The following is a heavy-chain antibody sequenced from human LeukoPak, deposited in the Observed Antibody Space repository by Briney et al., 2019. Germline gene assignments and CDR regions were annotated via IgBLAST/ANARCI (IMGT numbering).Heavy chain of an antibody. D-gene: IGHD2-2*01. CDR2: IYYSGST. CDR3: ARSSGILGYCSSTSCYFNY. Sequence: PSETLSLTCTVSGGSISSSSYYWGWIRQPPGKGLEWIGSIYYSGSTYYNPSLKSRVTISVDTSKNQFSLKLSSVTAADTAVYYCARSSGILGYCSSTSCYFNYWGQGTLVTVSS. J-gene: IGHJ4*02. CDR1: GGSISSSSYY. V-gene: IGHV4-39*01.